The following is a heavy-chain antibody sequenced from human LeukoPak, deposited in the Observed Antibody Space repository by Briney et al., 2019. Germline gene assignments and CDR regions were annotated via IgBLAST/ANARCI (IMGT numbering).Heavy chain of an antibody. J-gene: IGHJ3*02. Sequence: GGSLRLSCAASGFTFSSYSMNWVRQAPGKGLEWVSSISSSSSYIYYADSVKGRFTISRDNAKNSLYLQMNSLRAEDTAVYYCARDRCPVTGTTRAAFDIWGQGTMVTVSS. CDR3: ARDRCPVTGTTRAAFDI. D-gene: IGHD1-7*01. CDR1: GFTFSSYS. CDR2: ISSSSSYI. V-gene: IGHV3-21*01.